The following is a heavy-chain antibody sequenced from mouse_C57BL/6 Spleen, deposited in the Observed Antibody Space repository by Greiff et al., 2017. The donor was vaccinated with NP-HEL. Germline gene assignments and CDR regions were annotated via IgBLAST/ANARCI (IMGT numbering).Heavy chain of an antibody. J-gene: IGHJ3*01. CDR1: GFTFSDAW. D-gene: IGHD1-3*01. CDR2: IRNKANNHAT. V-gene: IGHV6-6*01. Sequence: EVKLMESGGGLVQPGGSMKLSCAASGFTFSDAWMDWVRQSPEKGLEWVAEIRNKANNHATFYAVSGKGRFTISRDDSKSSVYLQMSSLRAEDTGIYYCTRAHGAWFAYWGQGTLVTVSA. CDR3: TRAHGAWFAY.